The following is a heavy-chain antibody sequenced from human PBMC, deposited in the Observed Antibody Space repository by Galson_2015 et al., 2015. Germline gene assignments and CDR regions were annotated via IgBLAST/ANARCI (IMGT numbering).Heavy chain of an antibody. CDR1: GFGLSSYW. Sequence: SLRLSCAASGFGLSSYWMTWVRQAPGKGLEWVANIKQDGNEKYYADSVKGRFTIFRDNAKNLLYLQMNNLRVEDTAVYYCARRGPSPDWGQGTLVTVSS. J-gene: IGHJ4*02. CDR2: IKQDGNEK. CDR3: ARRGPSPD. D-gene: IGHD3-10*01. V-gene: IGHV3-7*01.